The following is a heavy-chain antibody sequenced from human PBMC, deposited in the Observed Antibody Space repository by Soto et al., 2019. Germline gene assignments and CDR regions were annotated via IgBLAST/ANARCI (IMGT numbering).Heavy chain of an antibody. CDR2: IYYSGST. D-gene: IGHD3-16*02. J-gene: IGHJ3*02. CDR1: GDSISSGGSD. Sequence: QVQLQASGPGLVKPSQTLSLTCTVSGDSISSGGSDGSWIRQPPGKVLEWVGHIYYSGSTYSNPSLKSRVTMSVDTSKDQFSPKLGPGTVAVTAVYYWARATLWGRYRPSRNDAFDIWGQGTMVTVSS. V-gene: IGHV4-31*03. CDR3: ARATLWGRYRPSRNDAFDI.